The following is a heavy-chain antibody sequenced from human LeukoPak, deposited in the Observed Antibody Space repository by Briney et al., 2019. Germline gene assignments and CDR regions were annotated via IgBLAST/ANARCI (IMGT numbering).Heavy chain of an antibody. V-gene: IGHV4-61*02. CDR2: IYTSGST. CDR1: GGSISSGSYY. J-gene: IGHJ5*02. CDR3: ARKISGSYAAINWFDP. Sequence: SETLSLTCTVSGGSISSGSYYWSWIRQPAGKGLEWIGRIYTSGSTNYNPSLKSRVTISVDTSKNQFSLKLSSVTAADTAVYYCARKISGSYAAINWFDPWGQGTLVTVSS. D-gene: IGHD1-26*01.